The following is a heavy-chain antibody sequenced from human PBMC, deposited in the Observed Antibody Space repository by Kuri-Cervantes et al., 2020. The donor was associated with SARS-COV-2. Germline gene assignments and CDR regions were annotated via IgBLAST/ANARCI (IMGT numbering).Heavy chain of an antibody. Sequence: LSLTCAASGFTFSSYAMHWVRQAPGKGLEWVAVISYDGSNKYYADSVKGRFTISRDNSKNTLYLQMNSLRADDTAVYYCARGDDEAYWGQGTLVTVSS. V-gene: IGHV3-30-3*01. CDR3: ARGDDEAY. CDR2: ISYDGSNK. CDR1: GFTFSSYA. J-gene: IGHJ4*02. D-gene: IGHD3-16*01.